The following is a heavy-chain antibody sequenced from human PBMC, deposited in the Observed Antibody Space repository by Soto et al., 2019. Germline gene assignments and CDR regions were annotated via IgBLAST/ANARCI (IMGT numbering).Heavy chain of an antibody. CDR1: GGTFRTSA. CDR2: IMPVFPTP. D-gene: IGHD3-3*02. CDR3: ARDKDRQQLGGNYYYIMDV. Sequence: ASVKVSCKTSGGTFRTSAISWVRQAPGQGLEWMGGIMPVFPTPDYAQKFQGRVTITADESTGTAYMELSSLRSEDTAVYYCARDKDRQQLGGNYYYIMDVWGQGTTVNVSS. V-gene: IGHV1-69*13. J-gene: IGHJ6*01.